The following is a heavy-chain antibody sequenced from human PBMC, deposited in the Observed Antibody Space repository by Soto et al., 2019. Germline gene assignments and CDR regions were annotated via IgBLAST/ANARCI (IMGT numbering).Heavy chain of an antibody. CDR3: AKGDMLLAFGP. CDR2: ITGRGGGGTA. D-gene: IGHD2-8*01. J-gene: IGHJ5*02. CDR1: GFTFSDSA. V-gene: IGHV3-23*01. Sequence: GGSLRLSCAASGFTFSDSALSWVRQAPGKGLEWVSSITGRGGGGTAYYTDSVRGRFTISRDNSKNTLYLQVNSLRVEDTAIYFCAKGDMLLAFGPWGQGTLVTVSS.